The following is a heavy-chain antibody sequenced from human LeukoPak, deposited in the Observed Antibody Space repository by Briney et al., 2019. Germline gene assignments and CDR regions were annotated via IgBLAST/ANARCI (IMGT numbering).Heavy chain of an antibody. Sequence: GESLKISCAASGFIVSRTYMSWVRQAPGKGLEWVSVIYTGGSTHYADSVKGRFTISRDNPRNTVFLQMNSLSAEDTAVYYCARTGLRDPTFFDYWGQGILVTVSS. CDR3: ARTGLRDPTFFDY. V-gene: IGHV3-53*01. CDR1: GFIVSRTY. D-gene: IGHD2/OR15-2a*01. J-gene: IGHJ4*02. CDR2: IYTGGST.